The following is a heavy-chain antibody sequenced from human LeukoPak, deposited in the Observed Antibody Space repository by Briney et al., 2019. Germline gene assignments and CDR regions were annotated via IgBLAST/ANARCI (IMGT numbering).Heavy chain of an antibody. CDR1: GFTFSSYA. D-gene: IGHD3-3*01. J-gene: IGHJ4*02. CDR3: ASSRDFGVVIMPSNFDY. Sequence: GGSLRLSCAASGFTFSSYAMSLVRQAPGKGLEWVSAISGSGGSTYYADSVKGRFTISRDNSKNTLYLQMNSLRAEDTAVYYCASSRDFGVVIMPSNFDYWGQGTLVTVSS. CDR2: ISGSGGST. V-gene: IGHV3-23*01.